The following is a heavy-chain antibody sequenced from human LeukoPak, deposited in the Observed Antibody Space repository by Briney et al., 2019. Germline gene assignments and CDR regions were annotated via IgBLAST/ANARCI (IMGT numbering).Heavy chain of an antibody. J-gene: IGHJ4*02. V-gene: IGHV1-69*13. CDR1: GGTFSSYA. CDR2: IIPIFGTA. D-gene: IGHD5-24*01. CDR3: ARCPLQFGPPYYFDY. Sequence: SAKVSCKASGGTFSSYAISWVRQAPGQGLEWMGGIIPIFGTANYAQKFQGRVTITADESTSTAYMELSSLRSEDTAVYYCARCPLQFGPPYYFDYWGQGTLVTVSS.